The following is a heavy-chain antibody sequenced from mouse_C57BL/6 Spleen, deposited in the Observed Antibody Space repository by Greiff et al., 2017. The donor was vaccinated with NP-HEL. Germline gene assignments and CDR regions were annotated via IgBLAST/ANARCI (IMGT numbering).Heavy chain of an antibody. D-gene: IGHD2-14*01. J-gene: IGHJ3*01. Sequence: VKLVESGPGLVQPSQSLSITCTVSGFSLTSYGVHWVRQSPGKGLEWLGVIWSGGSTDYNAAFISRLSISKDNSKSQVFFKMNSLQADDTAIYYCARKGEGYPAWFAYWGQGTLVTVSA. CDR1: GFSLTSYG. V-gene: IGHV2-2*01. CDR3: ARKGEGYPAWFAY. CDR2: IWSGGST.